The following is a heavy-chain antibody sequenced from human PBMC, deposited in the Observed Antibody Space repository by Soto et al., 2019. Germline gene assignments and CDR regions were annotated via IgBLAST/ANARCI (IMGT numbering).Heavy chain of an antibody. J-gene: IGHJ3*02. CDR3: AREPRYCRGGSCSITGDAYDI. Sequence: LRLSCTASGFIVSDTYVNWVRQAPGKGLEWVSVISNRGDTHYADSVRGRFSLSRDISDNTLHLQMNNLRVEDTAVYYCAREPRYCRGGSCSITGDAYDIWGQGTMVTVS. CDR2: ISNRGDT. CDR1: GFIVSDTY. V-gene: IGHV3-66*01. D-gene: IGHD2-15*01.